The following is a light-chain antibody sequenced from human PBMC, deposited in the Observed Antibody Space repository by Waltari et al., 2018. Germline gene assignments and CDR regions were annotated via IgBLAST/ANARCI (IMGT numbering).Light chain of an antibody. CDR3: QQYYSPPYT. V-gene: IGKV4-1*01. J-gene: IGKJ2*01. CDR1: LSVLSSSNSKNL. Sequence: DIVMTQSPDSLAVSLGERPTITCSSSLSVLSSSNSKNLLAWYQQKPGQPPKVLIYWASTRESGVPDRFSGSGSGTDFTLTITSLQAEDVALYYCQQYYSPPYTFGQGTKLEIK. CDR2: WAS.